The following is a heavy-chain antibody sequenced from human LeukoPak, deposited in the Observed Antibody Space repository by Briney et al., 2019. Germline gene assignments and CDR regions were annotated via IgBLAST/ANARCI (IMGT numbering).Heavy chain of an antibody. V-gene: IGHV3-74*01. Sequence: GGSLSLSCAASGFTFSSYWMHWVRQPPGKGLLWVSRIYSDGSRTDYADSVKGRFTISRDNAKNTLYLQMNSLRAEDTAVYYCARRHDNSSEWRASDLWGQGTMVTVSS. CDR3: ARRHDNSSEWRASDL. D-gene: IGHD5-18*01. CDR2: IYSDGSRT. CDR1: GFTFSSYW. J-gene: IGHJ3*01.